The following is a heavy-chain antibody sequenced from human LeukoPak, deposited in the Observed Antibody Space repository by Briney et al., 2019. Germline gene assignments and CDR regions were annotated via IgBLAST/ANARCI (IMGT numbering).Heavy chain of an antibody. J-gene: IGHJ5*02. V-gene: IGHV1-8*01. CDR2: MNPNSGNT. D-gene: IGHD3-9*01. CDR1: GYTFTSYD. Sequence: GASVKVSCKASGYTFTSYDINWVRQATGQGLEWMGWMNPNSGNTGYAQKFQGRVTMTRNTSISTAYMELSSLRSEDTAVYYCARRKTYHDILTGHNDNWFDPWGQGTLVTVSS. CDR3: ARRKTYHDILTGHNDNWFDP.